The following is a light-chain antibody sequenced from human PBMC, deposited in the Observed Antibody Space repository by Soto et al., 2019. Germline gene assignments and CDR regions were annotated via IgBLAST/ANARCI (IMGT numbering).Light chain of an antibody. CDR3: TSYAGSNNLV. CDR1: SSDLGGYNY. CDR2: EVS. Sequence: QSALTQPPSASGSPGQSVTISCSGTSSDLGGYNYVSWYQQHPGKAPKLIIYEVSKRPSGVPDRFSGSKSGNTASLTVSGLQAEDEADYYCTSYAGSNNLVFAGGTKLTVL. V-gene: IGLV2-8*01. J-gene: IGLJ3*02.